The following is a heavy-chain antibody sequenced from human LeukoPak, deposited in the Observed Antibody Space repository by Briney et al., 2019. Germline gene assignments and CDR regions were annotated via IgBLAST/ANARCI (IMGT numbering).Heavy chain of an antibody. D-gene: IGHD6-6*01. CDR2: INHSGST. CDR1: GGSFSGYY. Sequence: SETLSLTCAVYGGSFSGYYWSWIRQAPGKGLEWIGEINHSGSTNYNPSLKSRVTISVDTSKNQFSLKLSSVTAADTAVYYCARVVLGAHYYYYYGMDVWGQGTTVTVSS. V-gene: IGHV4-34*01. J-gene: IGHJ6*02. CDR3: ARVVLGAHYYYYYGMDV.